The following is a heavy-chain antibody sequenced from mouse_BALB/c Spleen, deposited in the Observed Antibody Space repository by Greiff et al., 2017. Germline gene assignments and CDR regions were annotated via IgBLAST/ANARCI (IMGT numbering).Heavy chain of an antibody. CDR2: ISDGGSYT. Sequence: EVMLVESGGGLVKPGGSLKLSCAASGFTFSDYYMYWVRQTPEKRLEWVATISDGGSYTYYPDSVKGRFTISRDNAKNNLYLQMSSLKSEDTAMYYCARGVYYGFAYWGQGTLVTVSA. CDR3: ARGVYYGFAY. V-gene: IGHV5-4*02. CDR1: GFTFSDYY. D-gene: IGHD1-1*01. J-gene: IGHJ3*01.